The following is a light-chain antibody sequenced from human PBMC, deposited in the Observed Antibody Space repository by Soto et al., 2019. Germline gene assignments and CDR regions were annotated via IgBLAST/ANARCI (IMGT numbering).Light chain of an antibody. J-gene: IGKJ4*01. V-gene: IGKV1-39*01. Sequence: SLSASVVDRVTITCRASESISTYLKWYQQKPGKAPKLLINSASSLQSGVPARFRGSGSGTDFTLPINSLQPEDFATYYCHQSYSTLLTFGGGTKVDI. CDR1: ESISTY. CDR2: SAS. CDR3: HQSYSTLLT.